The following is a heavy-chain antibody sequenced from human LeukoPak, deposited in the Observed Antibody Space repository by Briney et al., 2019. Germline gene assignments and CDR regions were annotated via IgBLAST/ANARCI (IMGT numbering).Heavy chain of an antibody. CDR1: GFTFSSYA. CDR2: ISGSGGST. Sequence: GGSLRLSCAASGFTFSSYAMSWVRQAPGKGLEWVSAISGSGGSTYYADSVKGRFTISRDNSKNTLYLPMNSLRAEDTAVYYCAKDLFPRYCSSTSCQLSFDYWGQGTLVTVSS. J-gene: IGHJ4*02. D-gene: IGHD2-2*01. CDR3: AKDLFPRYCSSTSCQLSFDY. V-gene: IGHV3-23*01.